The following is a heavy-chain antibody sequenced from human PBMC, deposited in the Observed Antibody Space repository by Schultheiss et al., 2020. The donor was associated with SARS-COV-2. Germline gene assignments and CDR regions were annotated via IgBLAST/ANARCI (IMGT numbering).Heavy chain of an antibody. CDR1: GGSISSSSYY. Sequence: SETLSLTCTVSGGSISSSSYYWGWIRQPPGKGQEWIGSIYYSGSTNYNPSLKSRVTISVDTSKNQFSLKLSSVTAADTAVYYCARGPRYSYGWRNYYGMDVWGQGTTVTVSS. V-gene: IGHV4-39*07. J-gene: IGHJ6*02. CDR2: IYYSGST. D-gene: IGHD5-18*01. CDR3: ARGPRYSYGWRNYYGMDV.